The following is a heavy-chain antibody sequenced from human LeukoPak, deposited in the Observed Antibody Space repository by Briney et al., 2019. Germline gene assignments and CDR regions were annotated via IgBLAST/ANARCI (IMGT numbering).Heavy chain of an antibody. Sequence: PGRSLRLSCAASGFTFSSYAMHWVRQAPGKGLEWVALISYDGTNKYYAGSVKGRFTISRDNSKNTLYLQMNSLRTEDTAVYYCANIMRDLDYWGQGTLVTVSS. D-gene: IGHD3-16*01. CDR3: ANIMRDLDY. CDR1: GFTFSSYA. CDR2: ISYDGTNK. V-gene: IGHV3-30*04. J-gene: IGHJ4*02.